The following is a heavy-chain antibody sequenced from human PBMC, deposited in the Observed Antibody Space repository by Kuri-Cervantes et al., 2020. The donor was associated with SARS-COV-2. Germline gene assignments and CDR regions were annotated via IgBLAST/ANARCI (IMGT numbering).Heavy chain of an antibody. V-gene: IGHV3-33*01. CDR3: ARDGIVGATPHFDY. J-gene: IGHJ4*02. CDR2: IRYDGSNK. CDR1: GFTFSSYG. Sequence: GESLKISCAASGFTFSSYGMHWVRQAPGKGLEWVAVIRYDGSNKYYADSVKGRFTISRDNSKNTLYLQMNSLRAEDTAVYYCARDGIVGATPHFDYWGQGTLVTVSS. D-gene: IGHD1-26*01.